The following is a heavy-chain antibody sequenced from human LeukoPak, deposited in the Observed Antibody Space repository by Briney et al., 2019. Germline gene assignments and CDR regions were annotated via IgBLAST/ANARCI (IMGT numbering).Heavy chain of an antibody. V-gene: IGHV3-23*01. J-gene: IGHJ3*02. CDR1: GITFTTYA. CDR3: TRDPNGDYVGAFDM. CDR2: IRGSGGGT. Sequence: PGGSLRLSCAASGITFTTYAMTWVRQAPGKGLEWVSSIRGSGGGTDYADSVKGRFTISRDNSRDTLSLQMNSLRAEDTALYYCTRDPNGDYVGAFDMWGPGTMVTVSS. D-gene: IGHD4-17*01.